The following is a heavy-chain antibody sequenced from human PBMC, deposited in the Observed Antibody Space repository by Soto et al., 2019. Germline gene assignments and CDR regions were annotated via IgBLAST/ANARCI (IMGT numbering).Heavy chain of an antibody. V-gene: IGHV3-30*04. CDR3: ARDLASGYYYYGMDA. J-gene: IGHJ6*02. CDR2: TSYDGSDK. D-gene: IGHD3-3*02. Sequence: QVHLVESGGGVVQPGRSLRLSCAASGFTFHSHAMHWVRQAPGKGLEWVAVTSYDGSDKYYADSVKGRFTISRDNSENTLYLQMNSLSAEDTAVYFCARDLASGYYYYGMDAWGQGTTVTVSS. CDR1: GFTFHSHA.